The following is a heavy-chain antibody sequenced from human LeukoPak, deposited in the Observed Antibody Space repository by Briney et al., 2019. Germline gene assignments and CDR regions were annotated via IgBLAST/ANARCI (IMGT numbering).Heavy chain of an antibody. CDR1: GFTFSSYA. D-gene: IGHD3-9*01. CDR2: ISGSGGST. J-gene: IGHJ6*02. CDR3: AGLTYYDILTGYLGGGMDV. Sequence: GGSLRLSCAASGFTFSSYAMSWVRQAPGKGLEWVSAISGSGGSTYYADSVKGRFTISRDNSKNTLYLQMNSLRAEDTAVYYCAGLTYYDILTGYLGGGMDVWGQGTTVTVSS. V-gene: IGHV3-23*01.